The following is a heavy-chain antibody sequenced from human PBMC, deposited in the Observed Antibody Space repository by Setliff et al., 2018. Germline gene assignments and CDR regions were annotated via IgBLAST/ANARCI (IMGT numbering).Heavy chain of an antibody. CDR1: GDSILGRTYY. Sequence: SETLSLTSTVSGDSILGRTYYWSCIRQPAGQGLVWIGHIYASWSTNYNPTLKSRVTMSVDKTKNQFSLKSTSVTAADTAVYYCARVSGFLYVDVWGKGTTVTVSS. D-gene: IGHD3-3*01. CDR3: ARVSGFLYVDV. CDR2: IYASWST. J-gene: IGHJ6*03. V-gene: IGHV4-61*09.